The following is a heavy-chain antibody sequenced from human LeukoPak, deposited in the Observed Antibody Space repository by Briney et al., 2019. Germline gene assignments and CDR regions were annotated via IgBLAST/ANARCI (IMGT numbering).Heavy chain of an antibody. CDR2: ISYDGSNK. V-gene: IGHV3-30-3*02. J-gene: IGHJ5*02. CDR3: AKDLLLWFGTPPLFDP. D-gene: IGHD3-10*01. Sequence: GGSLRLSCVASGFTFSSYAMHWVRQAPGKGLEWVAVISYDGSNKYYADSVKGRFTISRDNSKNTLYLQMNSLRAEDTAVYYCAKDLLLWFGTPPLFDPWGQGTLVTVSS. CDR1: GFTFSSYA.